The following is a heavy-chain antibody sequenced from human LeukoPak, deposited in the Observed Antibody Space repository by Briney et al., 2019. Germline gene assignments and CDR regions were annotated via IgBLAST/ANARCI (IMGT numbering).Heavy chain of an antibody. CDR3: AGGVVVAATPGHFDY. V-gene: IGHV4-39*01. D-gene: IGHD2-15*01. Sequence: TLRLSCAASGFTFSNYGMHWIRQPPGKGLEWIGSIYYSGSTYYNPSLKSRVTISVDTSTIQFSLKLNSVTAADTAVYYCAGGVVVAATPGHFDYWGQGTLVTVSS. CDR2: IYYSGST. J-gene: IGHJ4*02. CDR1: GFTFSNYG.